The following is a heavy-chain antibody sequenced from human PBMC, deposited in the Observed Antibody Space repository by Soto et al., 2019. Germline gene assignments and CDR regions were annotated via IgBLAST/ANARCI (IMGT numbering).Heavy chain of an antibody. CDR1: GFSLSTSGMC. CDR3: ARIRGYSGSFYYYYGMDV. V-gene: IGHV2-70*01. D-gene: IGHD5-12*01. J-gene: IGHJ6*02. CDR2: IDWDDDK. Sequence: GPTLVNPTQTLTLTCTFSGFSLSTSGMCVSWIRQPPGKALEWLALIDWDDDKYYSTSLKTRLTISKDTSKNQVVLTMTNMDPVDTATYYCARIRGYSGSFYYYYGMDVWGQGTTVTVSS.